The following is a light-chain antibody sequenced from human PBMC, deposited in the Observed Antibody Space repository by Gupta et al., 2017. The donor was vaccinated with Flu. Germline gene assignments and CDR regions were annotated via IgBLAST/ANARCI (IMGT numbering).Light chain of an antibody. Sequence: DIQMTQSPSTLSASVGDRVTIPCRASQSIGTSLAWYQQKPGKAPRLLIYDVSTLHNGVPSTFSGSGFRTEFTLTISSLQPDDFATYYCQQTSAFPSTLGQGTNLEIK. J-gene: IGKJ2*01. CDR1: QSIGTS. CDR3: QQTSAFPST. CDR2: DVS. V-gene: IGKV1-5*03.